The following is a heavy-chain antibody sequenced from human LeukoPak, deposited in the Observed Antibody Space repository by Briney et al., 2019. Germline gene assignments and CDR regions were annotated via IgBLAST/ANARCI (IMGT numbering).Heavy chain of an antibody. CDR3: ATGGPWDLLKY. CDR2: FDPEHGEM. J-gene: IGHJ4*02. Sequence: ASVKVSCKVSGDTLTELSTPWVRQAPGKGLEWMGGFDPEHGEMIYAQKLQGRVTMTEDRSTDTAYMELSSLRSEDTAVYYCATGGPWDLLKYWGQGTLVTVSS. D-gene: IGHD3-9*01. V-gene: IGHV1-24*01. CDR1: GDTLTELS.